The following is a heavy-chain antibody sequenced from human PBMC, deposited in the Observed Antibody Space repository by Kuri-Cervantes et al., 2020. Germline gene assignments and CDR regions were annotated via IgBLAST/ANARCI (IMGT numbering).Heavy chain of an antibody. V-gene: IGHV3-53*01. J-gene: IGHJ4*02. CDR1: GFTVSSNY. CDR2: VHSGGNT. D-gene: IGHD2-2*03. Sequence: GGSLRLSCAASGFTVSSNYMAWARQAPGKGLEWVSVVHSGGNTYYADSVKGRFTISRDSSKNTVYLQMNSLRVEDTAVYYCARSWITESGYWGQGTLVTVSS. CDR3: ARSWITESGY.